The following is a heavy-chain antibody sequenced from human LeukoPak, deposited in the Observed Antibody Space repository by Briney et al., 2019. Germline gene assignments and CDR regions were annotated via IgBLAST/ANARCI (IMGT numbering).Heavy chain of an antibody. CDR2: IIPIFGTA. Sequence: SVKVSCKASGGTFSSYAISWVRQAPGQGLEWMGGIIPIFGTANYAQKFQGRVTITADESTSTAYMELSSLRSEDTAVYYCARELEVRGVIITRNWFDPGGQGTLVTVSS. CDR3: ARELEVRGVIITRNWFDP. D-gene: IGHD3-10*01. V-gene: IGHV1-69*13. J-gene: IGHJ5*02. CDR1: GGTFSSYA.